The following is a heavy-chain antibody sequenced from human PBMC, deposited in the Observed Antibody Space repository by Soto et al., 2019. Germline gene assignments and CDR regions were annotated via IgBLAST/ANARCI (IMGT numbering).Heavy chain of an antibody. CDR3: ARLLAPYCGGDCYSGFDY. CDR1: GYTFSTYY. Sequence: GASVKVSCKASGYTFSTYYIHWVRQAPGQGLEWMGVIDPSGGRTNYAQRFQGRVTVTGDTATSTVYMDLSSLRSEDTAVYYCARLLAPYCGGDCYSGFDYWGQGTQVTVSS. CDR2: IDPSGGRT. V-gene: IGHV1-46*01. D-gene: IGHD2-21*02. J-gene: IGHJ4*02.